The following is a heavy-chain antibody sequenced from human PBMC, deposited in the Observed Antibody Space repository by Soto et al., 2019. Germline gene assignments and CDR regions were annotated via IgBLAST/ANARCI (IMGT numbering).Heavy chain of an antibody. CDR1: GFTFDDYA. CDR2: ISWNSGSI. J-gene: IGHJ4*02. Sequence: DVQLVESGGGLVQPGRSLRLSCAASGFTFDDYAMHWVRQAPGKGMEWVSGISWNSGSIGYADSVKGRFTISRDNAKNSLYLQMNSLRAEDTALYYCAKDISARSFQLSSSSCFDYWGQGTLVTVSS. D-gene: IGHD6-6*01. CDR3: AKDISARSFQLSSSSCFDY. V-gene: IGHV3-9*01.